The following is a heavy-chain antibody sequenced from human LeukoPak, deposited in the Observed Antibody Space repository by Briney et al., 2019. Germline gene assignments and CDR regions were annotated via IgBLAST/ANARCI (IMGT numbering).Heavy chain of an antibody. CDR2: IYYRGST. V-gene: IGHV4-59*01. Sequence: SETLSLTCAVSGGPLTSYYWSWIRQPPGKGLEWIGFIYYRGSTNYNPSLESRVTISVDTSKNRFSLKLSSVTAADTAVYYCARDRNQGQSYRFDPWGREPWSPSPQ. CDR3: ARDRNQGQSYRFDP. J-gene: IGHJ5*02. CDR1: GGPLTSYY. D-gene: IGHD2-2*01.